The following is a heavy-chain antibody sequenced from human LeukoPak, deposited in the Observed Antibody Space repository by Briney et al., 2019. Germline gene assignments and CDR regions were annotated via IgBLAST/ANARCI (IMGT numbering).Heavy chain of an antibody. J-gene: IGHJ5*02. Sequence: PSETLSLTCTVSGGSISSSSYYWGWIRQPPEKGLEWIGSIYYSGSTYYNPSLKSRVTISVDTSKNQFSLKLSSVTAADTAVYYCASTIWFGELFYFDPWGQGTLVTVSS. D-gene: IGHD3-10*01. V-gene: IGHV4-39*01. CDR1: GGSISSSSYY. CDR3: ASTIWFGELFYFDP. CDR2: IYYSGST.